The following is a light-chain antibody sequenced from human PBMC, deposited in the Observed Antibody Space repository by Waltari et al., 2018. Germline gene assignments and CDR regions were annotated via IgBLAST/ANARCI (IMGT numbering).Light chain of an antibody. Sequence: EIVLTQSPGSLSLSPGERATLSCTASQSLSSGSLAWYQQKRGQAPRLVIYGAYRRAPGIPDRFSGSGSGTDFTLIISRLEPEDSAVYYCQHYDRSPCIFGQGTNIEIK. V-gene: IGKV3-20*01. CDR3: QHYDRSPCI. CDR2: GAY. CDR1: QSLSSGS. J-gene: IGKJ2*02.